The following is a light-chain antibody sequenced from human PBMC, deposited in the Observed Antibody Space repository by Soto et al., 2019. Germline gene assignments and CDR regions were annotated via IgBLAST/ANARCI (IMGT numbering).Light chain of an antibody. CDR3: GTWDSSLSAYV. CDR2: GNN. Sequence: QSVLTQPPSVSAAPGQEVTISCSGSSSNIGNNYVSWYQQLPGTAPKLLIYGNNKRPSGIPDRFSGSKSGTSATLGITGRQTGDEADYYCGTWDSSLSAYVFGTGTKVTVL. J-gene: IGLJ1*01. V-gene: IGLV1-51*01. CDR1: SSNIGNNY.